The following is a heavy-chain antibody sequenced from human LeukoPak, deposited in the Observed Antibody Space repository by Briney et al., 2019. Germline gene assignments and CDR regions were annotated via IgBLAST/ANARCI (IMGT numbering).Heavy chain of an antibody. V-gene: IGHV4-31*03. J-gene: IGHJ4*02. D-gene: IGHD3-10*01. CDR2: IYYSGST. CDR3: ARDQARITMVRGAAVRYFDY. Sequence: SSETLSLTCPVSGGSISSGGYYWSWIRQQPGKGLEWIGYIYYSGSTYYNPSLKSRVTISVDTSKNQFSLKLSSVTAADTAVYYCARDQARITMVRGAAVRYFDYWGQGTLVTVSS. CDR1: GGSISSGGYY.